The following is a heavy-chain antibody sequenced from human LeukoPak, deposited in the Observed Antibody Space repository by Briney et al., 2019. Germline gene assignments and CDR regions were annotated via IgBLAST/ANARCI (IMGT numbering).Heavy chain of an antibody. CDR3: ARRTKDSSGYYHFDY. V-gene: IGHV4-4*02. Sequence: SETLSLTCAVSGGSTSSSNWWSWVRQPPGKGLEWIGEIYHSGSTNYNPSLKSRVTISVDKSKNQFSLKLSSVTAADTAVYYCARRTKDSSGYYHFDYWGHGTLVTVSS. CDR1: GGSTSSSNW. CDR2: IYHSGST. J-gene: IGHJ4*01. D-gene: IGHD3-22*01.